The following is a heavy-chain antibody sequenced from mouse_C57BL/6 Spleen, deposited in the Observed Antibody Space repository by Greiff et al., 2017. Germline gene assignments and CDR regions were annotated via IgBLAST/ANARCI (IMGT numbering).Heavy chain of an antibody. CDR1: GYSITSGYY. J-gene: IGHJ2*01. Sequence: EVQRVESGPGLVKPSQSLSLTCSVTGYSITSGYYWNWIRQFPGNKLEWMGYISYDGSNNYNPSLKNRISITRDTSKNQFFLKLNSVTTEDTATYYCAREGTTVVAPYFDYWGQGTTLTVSS. CDR3: AREGTTVVAPYFDY. D-gene: IGHD1-1*01. CDR2: ISYDGSN. V-gene: IGHV3-6*01.